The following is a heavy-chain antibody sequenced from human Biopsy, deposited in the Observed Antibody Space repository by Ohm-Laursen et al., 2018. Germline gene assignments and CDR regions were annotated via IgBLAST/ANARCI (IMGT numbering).Heavy chain of an antibody. CDR2: IFYRGST. D-gene: IGHD3-22*01. Sequence: SETLSLTCAVYGGSISSNNYYWGWIRQPPGKGLEWIGSIFYRGSTHYKPSLKSRVNISVDTSKNQFSLKLNSVTAADTAVYYCARDYDTSGYYYVSWGQGTLVTVSS. J-gene: IGHJ5*02. CDR1: GGSISSNNYY. CDR3: ARDYDTSGYYYVS. V-gene: IGHV4-39*01.